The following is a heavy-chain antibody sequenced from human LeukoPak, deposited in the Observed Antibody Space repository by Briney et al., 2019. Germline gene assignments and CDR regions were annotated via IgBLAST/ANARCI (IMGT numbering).Heavy chain of an antibody. D-gene: IGHD2-2*01. CDR2: INLNSGGT. J-gene: IGHJ4*02. CDR3: ARGIEFTISNY. V-gene: IGHV1-2*02. CDR1: GYTFTGYY. Sequence: ASVRVSCKASGYTFTGYYMHWIRQAPGQGLEWMGWINLNSGGTNYVQKLQGRVTMTRDTSISTAYMELSSLRSDDTAVHYCARGIEFTISNYWGQGTLVTVSS.